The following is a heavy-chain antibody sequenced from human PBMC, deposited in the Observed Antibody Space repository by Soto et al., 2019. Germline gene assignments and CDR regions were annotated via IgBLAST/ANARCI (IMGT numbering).Heavy chain of an antibody. CDR2: ITRDGYNK. CDR1: GFIFKNYA. Sequence: PGGSLRVSGAVSGFIFKNYALNWVRQAPGKGLEWVASITRDGYNKYYADSVKGRFTISRDNSKNTLSLQMTALRVEDSSVYYCTKSSGGSSSVGMDYWGPGTLVTVSS. D-gene: IGHD6-6*01. V-gene: IGHV3-30*04. CDR3: TKSSGGSSSVGMDY. J-gene: IGHJ4*02.